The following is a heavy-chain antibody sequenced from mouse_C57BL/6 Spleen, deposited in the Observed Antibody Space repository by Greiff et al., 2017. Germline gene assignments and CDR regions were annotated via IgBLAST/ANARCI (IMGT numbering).Heavy chain of an antibody. V-gene: IGHV1-78*01. Sequence: VKLMESDAELVKPGASVKISCKVSGYTFTDHTIHWMKQRPEQGLEWIGYIYPRDGSTKYNEKFKGKATLTADKSSSTAYMQLNSLTSEDSAVYFCARCGYGNAYYFDYWGQGTTLTVSS. CDR1: GYTFTDHT. D-gene: IGHD2-10*02. CDR2: IYPRDGST. CDR3: ARCGYGNAYYFDY. J-gene: IGHJ2*01.